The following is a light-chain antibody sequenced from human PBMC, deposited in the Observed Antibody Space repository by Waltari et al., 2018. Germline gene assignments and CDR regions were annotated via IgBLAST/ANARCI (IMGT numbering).Light chain of an antibody. CDR3: QQLHSYPRA. J-gene: IGKJ4*01. CDR2: GAS. Sequence: AIQVTQSPSSLSASVVYRVTITCRASQDLDNWLAWYQQKPGKAPNLLIYGASVLESGVPSRFSGSGSGTDFTLTISSLQPEDFATYYCQQLHSYPRAFGGGTKVESK. CDR1: QDLDNW. V-gene: IGKV1-13*02.